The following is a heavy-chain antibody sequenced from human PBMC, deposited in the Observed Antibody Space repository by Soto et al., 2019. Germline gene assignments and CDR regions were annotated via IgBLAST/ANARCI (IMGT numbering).Heavy chain of an antibody. V-gene: IGHV4-30-4*01. J-gene: IGHJ6*02. CDR1: GGSISSVYYY. CDR2: IYYSGNT. CDR3: ANSSLYGMDV. Sequence: PSETLSLTCSVSGGSISSVYYYWSWIRQPPGKGLEWIGNIYYSGNTYYNPSLKSRLIISIDTSKNQFSLQVGSVTAADTAVYYCANSSLYGMDVWGQGTTVTVSS.